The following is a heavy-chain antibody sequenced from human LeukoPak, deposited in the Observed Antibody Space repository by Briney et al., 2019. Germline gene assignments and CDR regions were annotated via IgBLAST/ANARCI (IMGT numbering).Heavy chain of an antibody. V-gene: IGHV1-18*03. CDR1: GYTFTSYG. J-gene: IGHJ4*02. CDR3: ATGGYYDSSGYYGY. CDR2: ISAYNGNT. D-gene: IGHD3-22*01. Sequence: ASVKVSCKASGYTFTSYGISWVRQAPGQGLEWMGWISAYNGNTNYAQKFQGRVTMTRDTSISTAYMELSRLRSDDMAVYYCATGGYYDSSGYYGYWGQGTLVTVSS.